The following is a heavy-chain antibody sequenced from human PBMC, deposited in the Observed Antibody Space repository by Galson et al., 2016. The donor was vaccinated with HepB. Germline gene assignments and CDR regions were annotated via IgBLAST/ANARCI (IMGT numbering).Heavy chain of an antibody. Sequence: SLRLSCAASGFTFADYAMHWVRQAPGKGLEWVSGLSWNSGTIGYADSVKGRFTISRDNAKNSLYLQMDSLRAEDTAFYYCAKDGVRGAGRYENPESDYWGQGTLVTVSS. D-gene: IGHD3-10*01. J-gene: IGHJ4*02. CDR2: LSWNSGTI. CDR3: AKDGVRGAGRYENPESDY. CDR1: GFTFADYA. V-gene: IGHV3-9*01.